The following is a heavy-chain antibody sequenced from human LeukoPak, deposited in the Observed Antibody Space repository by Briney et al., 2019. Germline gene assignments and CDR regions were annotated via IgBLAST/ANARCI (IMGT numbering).Heavy chain of an antibody. V-gene: IGHV3-48*03. Sequence: GGSLRLSCAASGFTFSSYEMNWVRQAPGKGLEWVSYVSSDGTNMYYADSVKGRFTISRDNAKNSLYLQMNSLRAEDTAVYYCAKDGIPYYYDSSGYAHFFDYWGQGTLVTVSS. CDR2: VSSDGTNM. J-gene: IGHJ4*02. CDR3: AKDGIPYYYDSSGYAHFFDY. D-gene: IGHD3-22*01. CDR1: GFTFSSYE.